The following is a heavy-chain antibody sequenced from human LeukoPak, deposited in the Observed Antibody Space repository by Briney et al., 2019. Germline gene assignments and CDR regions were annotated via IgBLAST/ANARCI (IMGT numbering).Heavy chain of an antibody. V-gene: IGHV3-13*01. CDR2: IKNPAGT. Sequence: AASLKLSCEASGFTFDTYYIHWVRQATGQGLEWISSIKNPAGTNNPRPEKHRFTTSTKNPTNSSSHQKNTLLTWNDPAECFSAFGNAAATYYPGPVKGRFTISRENAKNSXYPQMNALRAGDTAVYFCAGGRGQIINYWGQGTLVTVSS. CDR3: SAFGNAAATYYPGPVKGRFTISRENAKNSXYPQMNALRAGDTAVYFCAGGRGQIINY. J-gene: IGHJ4*02. D-gene: IGHD3-3*01. CDR1: GFTFDTYY.